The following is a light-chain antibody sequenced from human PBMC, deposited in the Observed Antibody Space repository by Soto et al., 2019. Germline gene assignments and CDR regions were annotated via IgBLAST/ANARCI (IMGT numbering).Light chain of an antibody. CDR3: LLSYDSSRQV. CDR1: TGAVTSGHY. Sequence: QAVVTQEPSLAVSPGGTVTLTCGSSTGAVTSGHYPYWFQQKPGQAPRTLIYDATNKHSLTPACFSGSLLGGKAALTLSGALPEDEAEYFCLLSYDSSRQVFGGGTKLTVL. CDR2: DAT. J-gene: IGLJ3*02. V-gene: IGLV7-46*01.